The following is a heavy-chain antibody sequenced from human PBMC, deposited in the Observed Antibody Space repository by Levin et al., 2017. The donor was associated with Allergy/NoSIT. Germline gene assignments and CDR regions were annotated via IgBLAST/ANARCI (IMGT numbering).Heavy chain of an antibody. J-gene: IGHJ6*02. CDR2: IKADGSAK. CDR1: GFTFSSYC. Sequence: PGGSLRLSCADSGFTFSSYCMSWVRQAPGKGLEWVANIKADGSAKNYVDSVEGRFTISRDNAKNSLYLQMNSLRAEDTAVYYCAGGYYHYGMDVWGQGTTVTVSS. CDR3: AGGYYHYGMDV. V-gene: IGHV3-7*01.